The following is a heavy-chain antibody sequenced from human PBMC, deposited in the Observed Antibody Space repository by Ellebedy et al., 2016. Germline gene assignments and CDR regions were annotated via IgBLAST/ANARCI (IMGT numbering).Heavy chain of an antibody. Sequence: ASVKVSXXASGYTFTSYDINWVRQAPGQGLEWMGWISAYNGNTNYAQKFQGRVTMTRNTSISTAYMELSSLRSEDTAVYYCARDKGGSYPFDYWGQGTLVTVSS. CDR2: ISAYNGNT. CDR1: GYTFTSYD. V-gene: IGHV1-8*01. J-gene: IGHJ4*02. CDR3: ARDKGGSYPFDY. D-gene: IGHD1-26*01.